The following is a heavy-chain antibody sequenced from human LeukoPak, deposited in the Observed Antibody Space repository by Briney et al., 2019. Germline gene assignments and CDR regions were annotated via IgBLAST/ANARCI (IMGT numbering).Heavy chain of an antibody. Sequence: GGSLRLSCAASGFTFSSYAMSWVRQAPGKGLEWVSAISGSGGSTYYADSVKGRFTISRDNSKNTLYLQMNSLRAEDTAVYYCARDMGGGWYYYYYGMDVWGQGTTVTVSS. D-gene: IGHD6-19*01. CDR2: ISGSGGST. J-gene: IGHJ6*02. CDR1: GFTFSSYA. V-gene: IGHV3-23*01. CDR3: ARDMGGGWYYYYYGMDV.